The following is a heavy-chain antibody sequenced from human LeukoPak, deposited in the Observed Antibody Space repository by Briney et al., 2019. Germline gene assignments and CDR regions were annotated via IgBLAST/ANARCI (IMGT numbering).Heavy chain of an antibody. J-gene: IGHJ4*02. CDR3: ARDRGYFDS. CDR2: ITSSSNYI. CDR1: GFTFSIYS. Sequence: GGSLRLSCAASGFTFSIYSMNWVRQAAGKGLEWLSSITSSSNYIYYADSVKGRFTISRDNVQNSLYLQMNSLRAEDTAMYYCARDRGYFDSWGQGTLVTVSS. V-gene: IGHV3-21*01.